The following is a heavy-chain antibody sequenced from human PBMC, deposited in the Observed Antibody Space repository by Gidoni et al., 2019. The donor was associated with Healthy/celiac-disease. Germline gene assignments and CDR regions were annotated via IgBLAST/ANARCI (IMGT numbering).Heavy chain of an antibody. D-gene: IGHD3-10*01. Sequence: EVQLLESGGGLVQPGGSLRLSCAASGFPFSSYAMSWVRQAPGKGLEWVSAISGSGGSTYYADSVKGRFTISRDNSKNTLYLQMNSLRAEDTAVYYCAKVVGTMVRGVFWFDPWGQGTLVTVSS. CDR3: AKVVGTMVRGVFWFDP. V-gene: IGHV3-23*01. CDR1: GFPFSSYA. CDR2: ISGSGGST. J-gene: IGHJ5*02.